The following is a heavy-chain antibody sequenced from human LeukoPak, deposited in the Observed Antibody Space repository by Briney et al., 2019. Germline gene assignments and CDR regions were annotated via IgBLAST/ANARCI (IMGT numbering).Heavy chain of an antibody. V-gene: IGHV3-33*06. D-gene: IGHD2-2*01. Sequence: GGSLRLSCAASGFTFSSYGMHWVRQAPGKGLEWVAVIWYDGSNKYYADSVKGRFTISRDNSKNTLHLQMSSLRAEDTALYYCVKDRCDRTTCPEVWGQGTLVTVSS. CDR3: VKDRCDRTTCPEV. CDR1: GFTFSSYG. J-gene: IGHJ4*02. CDR2: IWYDGSNK.